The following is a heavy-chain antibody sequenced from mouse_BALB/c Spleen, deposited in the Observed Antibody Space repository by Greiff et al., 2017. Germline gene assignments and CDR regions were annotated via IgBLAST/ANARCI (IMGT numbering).Heavy chain of an antibody. CDR3: ARLHSYWYFDV. CDR1: GYTFTSYV. V-gene: IGHV1-14*01. J-gene: IGHJ1*01. Sequence: EVKLVESGPELVKPGASVKMSCKASGYTFTSYVMHWVKQKPGQGLEWIGYINPYNDGTKYNEKFKGKATLTSDKSSSTAYMELSSLTSEDSAVYYCARLHSYWYFDVWGAGTTVTVSS. CDR2: INPYNDGT.